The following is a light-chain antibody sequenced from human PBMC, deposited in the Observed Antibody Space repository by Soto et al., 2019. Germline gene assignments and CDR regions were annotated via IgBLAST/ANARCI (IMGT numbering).Light chain of an antibody. V-gene: IGKV1-6*02. Sequence: IQMTQSPSSLSASVGDRVTITCRASLSISSYLNWYQQKPGKAPNLLISATSSLEGGVPSRFSGSGSGTDFTLTINSLQPEDFATYYCLQDYNYPYTFGQGTKVDIK. J-gene: IGKJ2*01. CDR1: LSISSY. CDR2: ATS. CDR3: LQDYNYPYT.